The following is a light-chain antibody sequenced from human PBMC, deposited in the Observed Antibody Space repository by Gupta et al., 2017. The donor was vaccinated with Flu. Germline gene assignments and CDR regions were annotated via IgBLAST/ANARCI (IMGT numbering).Light chain of an antibody. J-gene: IGLJ3*02. CDR3: VLFMGSGIWV. Sequence: TVTLTCGLSSGSVSIDYYPSWYQQTPGQAPRTLIYNTNTRSSGVPDRFSGSLLGNKAALTITGAQADDESDYYCVLFMGSGIWVFGGGTKLTVL. CDR1: SGSVSIDYY. V-gene: IGLV8-61*01. CDR2: NTN.